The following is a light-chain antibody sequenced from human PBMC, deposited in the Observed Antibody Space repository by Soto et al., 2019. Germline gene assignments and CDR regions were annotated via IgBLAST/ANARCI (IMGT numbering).Light chain of an antibody. V-gene: IGKV2-29*01. J-gene: IGKJ1*01. CDR1: QSLLHTNGKTY. Sequence: DIVVTQTPLSLSVTPGQPASISCKSSQSLLHTNGKTYLYWYLQRPGQPPQPLIYEVSSRFSGVSERFSGSGSGTEYTLTISSLQSEDFAVYYCQQYDKWPRTFGQGTKVDIK. CDR2: EVS. CDR3: QQYDKWPRT.